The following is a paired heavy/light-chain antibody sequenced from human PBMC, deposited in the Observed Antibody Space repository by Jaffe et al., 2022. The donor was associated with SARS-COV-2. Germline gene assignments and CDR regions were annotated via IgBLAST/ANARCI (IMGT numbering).Heavy chain of an antibody. CDR2: ISSSGSTI. D-gene: IGHD5-18*01. CDR3: ASLPKLPGYSYGYLSVDY. J-gene: IGHJ4*02. CDR1: GFTFSSYE. Sequence: EVQLVESGGGLVQPGGSLRLSCAASGFTFSSYEMNWVRQAPGKGLEWVSYISSSGSTIYYADSVKGRFTISRDNAKNSLYLQMNSLRAEDTAVYYCASLPKLPGYSYGYLSVDYWGQGTLVTVSS. V-gene: IGHV3-48*03.
Light chain of an antibody. J-gene: IGKJ4*01. V-gene: IGKV1-33*01. CDR1: QDISNY. CDR3: QQYDNLPPI. CDR2: DAS. Sequence: DIQMTQSPSSLSASVGDRVTITCQASQDISNYLNWYQQKPGKAPKLLIYDASNLETGVPSRFSGSGSGTDFTFTISSLQPEDIATYYCQQYDNLPPIFGGGTKVEIK.